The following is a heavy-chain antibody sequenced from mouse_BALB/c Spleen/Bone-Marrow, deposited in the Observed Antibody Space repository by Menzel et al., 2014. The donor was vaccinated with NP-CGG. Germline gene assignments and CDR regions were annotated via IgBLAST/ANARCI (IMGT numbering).Heavy chain of an antibody. Sequence: VQLQQSGAELVRPGSSVKISCKASGYAFSSYWMNWVKQRPGQGLEWIGQIYPGDGDTNYNGKFKGKATLTADKSSSPAYMQLSSLTSEDSAVYFCARTGNLAWFAYWGQGTLGTVSA. D-gene: IGHD2-1*01. CDR3: ARTGNLAWFAY. J-gene: IGHJ3*01. V-gene: IGHV1-80*01. CDR1: GYAFSSYW. CDR2: IYPGDGDT.